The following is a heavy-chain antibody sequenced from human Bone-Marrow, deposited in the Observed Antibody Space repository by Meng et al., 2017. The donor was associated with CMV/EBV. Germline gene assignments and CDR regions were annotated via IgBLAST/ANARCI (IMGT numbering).Heavy chain of an antibody. CDR2: ISYDGSNK. CDR3: ASERITMIVVAY. D-gene: IGHD3-22*01. Sequence: GESLKISCAASGFTFSSYAMHWVRQAPGKGLEWVAVISYDGSNKYYADSVKGRFTISRDNSKNTLYLQMYSLRAEDTAVYYCASERITMIVVAYWGQGTLVTVSS. J-gene: IGHJ4*02. CDR1: GFTFSSYA. V-gene: IGHV3-30-3*01.